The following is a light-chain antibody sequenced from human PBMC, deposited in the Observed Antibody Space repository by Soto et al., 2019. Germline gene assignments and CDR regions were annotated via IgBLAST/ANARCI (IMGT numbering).Light chain of an antibody. CDR2: GAS. J-gene: IGKJ2*01. Sequence: EIVLTQSPGTLSLSPGERATLSCRASQSVSNSNLAWFQQKPGQAPRLLIYGASSRATGTPDRFSGSESGTDFTLTISRLEPEDFAVYYCQQYGSSPYTFGQGTKLQIK. V-gene: IGKV3-20*01. CDR3: QQYGSSPYT. CDR1: QSVSNSN.